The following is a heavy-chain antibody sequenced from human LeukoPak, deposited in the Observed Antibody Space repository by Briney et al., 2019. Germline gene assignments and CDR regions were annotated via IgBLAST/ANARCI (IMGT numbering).Heavy chain of an antibody. V-gene: IGHV4-39*01. Sequence: SETLSLTCTVSGGSISSSSYYWGWIRQPPGKGLEWIGSIYSSGSIYCNPSLKSRVTISVDTSKSQFSLKLSSVTAADTAVYYCARHGHPSGPDAFDIWGQGTMVTVSS. CDR3: ARHGHPSGPDAFDI. CDR1: GGSISSSSYY. D-gene: IGHD3-3*01. CDR2: IYSSGSI. J-gene: IGHJ3*02.